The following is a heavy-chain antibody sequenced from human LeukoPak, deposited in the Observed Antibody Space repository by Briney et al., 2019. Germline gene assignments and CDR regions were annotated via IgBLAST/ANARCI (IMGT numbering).Heavy chain of an antibody. J-gene: IGHJ4*02. CDR2: ILTSGTT. D-gene: IGHD3-10*01. CDR3: ARLRVSGSYLYYFDY. V-gene: IGHV4-4*09. Sequence: SETLSLTCTVSNGSISSYHWSWVRQPPGKGLEWIGYILTSGTTNYNPSLKSRLTISVDTSKNQFTLKLSSVTAADTAVYYCARLRVSGSYLYYFDYWGQGTLVTVSA. CDR1: NGSISSYH.